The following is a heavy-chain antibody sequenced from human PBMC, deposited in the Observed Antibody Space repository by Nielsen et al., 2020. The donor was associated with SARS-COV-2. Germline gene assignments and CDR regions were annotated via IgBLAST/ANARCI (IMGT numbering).Heavy chain of an antibody. Sequence: SETLSLTCTVSGGSISSYYWSWIRQPPGKGLEWIGYIYYSGSTNYKPSLKSRVIISVDTSKNQFSLKLSSVTAADTAVYYCARARGIQLWGWDFDYWGQGTLVTVSS. D-gene: IGHD5-18*01. CDR3: ARARGIQLWGWDFDY. CDR2: IYYSGST. V-gene: IGHV4-59*01. CDR1: GGSISSYY. J-gene: IGHJ4*02.